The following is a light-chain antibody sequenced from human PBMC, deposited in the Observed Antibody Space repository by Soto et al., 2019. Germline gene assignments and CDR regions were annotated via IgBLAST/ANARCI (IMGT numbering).Light chain of an antibody. CDR1: SSDVGGYNY. CDR3: SSYGGSNTVV. J-gene: IGLJ2*01. CDR2: EVS. V-gene: IGLV2-8*01. Sequence: QSALTQPPSASGSPGQSVTISCTGSSSDVGGYNYVSWYQQHPGNAPKLMIYEVSKRPSGVPDRRSGSKSGNTASLTVSGLQAEDEADYYCSSYGGSNTVVFGGGTKLTVL.